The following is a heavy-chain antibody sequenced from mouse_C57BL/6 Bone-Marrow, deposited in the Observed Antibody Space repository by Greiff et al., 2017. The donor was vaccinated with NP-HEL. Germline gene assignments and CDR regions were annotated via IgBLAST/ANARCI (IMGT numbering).Heavy chain of an antibody. D-gene: IGHD1-1*01. Sequence: QVQLQQSGAELAKPGASVKLSCKASGYTFTSYWMHWVKQRPRQGLEWIGEIYPRSGNTYYNEKFKGKATLTADKSSSTAYMELRSLTSEDSAVYFCARLFITTVVVTDYWGQGTTLTVSS. CDR2: IYPRSGNT. CDR3: ARLFITTVVVTDY. J-gene: IGHJ2*01. CDR1: GYTFTSYW. V-gene: IGHV1-81*01.